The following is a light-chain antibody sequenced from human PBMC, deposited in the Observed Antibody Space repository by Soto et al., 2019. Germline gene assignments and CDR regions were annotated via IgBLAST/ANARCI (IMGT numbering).Light chain of an antibody. CDR2: GAS. CDR3: QQYGSSPYT. CDR1: QSVRSSY. J-gene: IGKJ2*01. Sequence: ENVLTQSPGPLSLSPGERATLSCRASQSVRSSYLAWYQQRPGHAPRLLIYGASTRATDIPDRFSGSGSGTDFTLTISSLEPEDFAMFYCQQYGSSPYTFGQGTKLEI. V-gene: IGKV3-20*01.